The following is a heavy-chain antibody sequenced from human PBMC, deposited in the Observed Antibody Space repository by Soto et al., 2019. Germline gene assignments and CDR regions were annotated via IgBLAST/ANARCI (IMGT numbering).Heavy chain of an antibody. CDR2: FDPEDGET. CDR1: GYTLTELS. Sequence: GASVKVSCKVSGYTLTELSMHWVRQAPGKGLEWMGGFDPEDGETIYAQKFQGRVTMTEDTSTDTAYMELSSLRSEGTAVYYCATAKVNWNDVHGLDYWGQGTLVTVSS. D-gene: IGHD1-1*01. J-gene: IGHJ4*02. V-gene: IGHV1-24*01. CDR3: ATAKVNWNDVHGLDY.